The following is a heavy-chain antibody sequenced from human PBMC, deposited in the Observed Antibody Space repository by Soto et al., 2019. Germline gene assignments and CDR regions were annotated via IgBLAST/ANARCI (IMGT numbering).Heavy chain of an antibody. CDR3: AKDRDGAAAGPTKCYGMDV. Sequence: EVQLLESGGGLVQPGGSLRLSCAASGFTFSSYAMSWVRQAPGKGLEWVSVISGSGDSTYYADSVRGRFTISRDNSKNTLYLQMNSRRAEDTAVYYCAKDRDGAAAGPTKCYGMDVWGQGTTVTVSS. CDR2: ISGSGDST. D-gene: IGHD6-13*01. J-gene: IGHJ6*02. V-gene: IGHV3-23*01. CDR1: GFTFSSYA.